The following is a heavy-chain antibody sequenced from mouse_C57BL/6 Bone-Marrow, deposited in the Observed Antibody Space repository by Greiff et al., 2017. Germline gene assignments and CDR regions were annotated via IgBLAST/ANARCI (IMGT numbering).Heavy chain of an antibody. V-gene: IGHV1-59*01. CDR1: GYTFTSYW. CDR2: IDPSDSYT. CDR3: ARGESFAY. J-gene: IGHJ3*01. Sequence: QVQLQQPGAELVRPGTSVKLSCKASGYTFTSYWMHWVKQRPGQGLEWIGVIDPSDSYTNYNQKFKGKATLTVDTSSSTASMELSSLTSEASAVYYCARGESFAYWGQGTLVTVSA.